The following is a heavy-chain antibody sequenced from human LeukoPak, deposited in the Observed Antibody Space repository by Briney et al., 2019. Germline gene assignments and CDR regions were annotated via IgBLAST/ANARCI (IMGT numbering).Heavy chain of an antibody. D-gene: IGHD3-10*01. V-gene: IGHV3-23*01. CDR2: ISGSGGST. Sequence: GGSLRLSCAASGFTFNNYVMTWVRQAPGKGLEWVSAISGSGGSTYYADSVKGRFTISRDNSKNTLYLQMNSLRAEETAVYYCAKEMTPLWFGELSSFDYWGQGTLVTVSS. J-gene: IGHJ4*02. CDR1: GFTFNNYV. CDR3: AKEMTPLWFGELSSFDY.